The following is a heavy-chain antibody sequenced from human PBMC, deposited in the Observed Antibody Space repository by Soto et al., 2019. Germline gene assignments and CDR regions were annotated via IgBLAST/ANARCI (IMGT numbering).Heavy chain of an antibody. CDR1: GGTFSSHA. J-gene: IGHJ3*02. D-gene: IGHD1-26*01. Sequence: QVQLVQSGAEVKKPGSSVKVSCKASGGTFSSHAISWVRQAPGQGLEWMGGIIPIFGTANDEQKFRGRVTITADESTSTADMELSSLRSEDTAVDYCARGGRGAFDIWGQGTMVTVSS. CDR3: ARGGRGAFDI. V-gene: IGHV1-69*12. CDR2: IIPIFGTA.